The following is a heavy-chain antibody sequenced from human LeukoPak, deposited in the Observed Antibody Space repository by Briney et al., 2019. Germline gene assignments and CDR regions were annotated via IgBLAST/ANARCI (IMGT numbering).Heavy chain of an antibody. J-gene: IGHJ4*02. CDR1: GGSISSYY. CDR2: IYYSGST. CDR3: ARFKYYYGSGSYGYFDY. V-gene: IGHV4-59*08. Sequence: SETLSLTCTVSGGSISSYYWSWIRQPPGKGLEWIGYIYYSGSTNYNPSLKSRVTISVDTSKNQFSLKLSSVTAADTAVYYCARFKYYYGSGSYGYFDYWGQETLVTVSS. D-gene: IGHD3-10*01.